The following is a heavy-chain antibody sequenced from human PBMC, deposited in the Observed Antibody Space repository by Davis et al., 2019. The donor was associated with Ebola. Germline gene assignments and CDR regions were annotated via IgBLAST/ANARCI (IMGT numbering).Heavy chain of an antibody. J-gene: IGHJ6*02. CDR1: GYTFTSYD. D-gene: IGHD2-21*01. CDR2: ISAYNVNT. Sequence: ASVKVSCKASGYTFTSYDISWVRHAPGQGLEWMGWISAYNVNTNYAQKLQGRVTMTTDTSTSTAYMELTSLRSDDTAVYYCARVSGDFYYYGMDVWGQGTTVTVSS. V-gene: IGHV1-18*01. CDR3: ARVSGDFYYYGMDV.